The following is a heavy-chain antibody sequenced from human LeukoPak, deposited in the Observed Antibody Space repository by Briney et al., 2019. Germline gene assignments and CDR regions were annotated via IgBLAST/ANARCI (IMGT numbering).Heavy chain of an antibody. J-gene: IGHJ5*02. CDR3: ARSDGIVGEEAWFDP. Sequence: KPSETLSLTCSVSGGSIGTFHWHWIRQPPGKGLEWIGYIFTTEVTNYSPSLKRRVTISVDTSKNQFSLRLSSVTAAATAVYYCARSDGIVGEEAWFDPWGQGTLVTVSS. CDR2: IFTTEVT. CDR1: GGSIGTFH. V-gene: IGHV4-4*09. D-gene: IGHD1-26*01.